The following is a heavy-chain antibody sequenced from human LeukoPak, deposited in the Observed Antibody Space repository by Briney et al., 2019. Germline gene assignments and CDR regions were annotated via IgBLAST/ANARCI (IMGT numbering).Heavy chain of an antibody. J-gene: IGHJ4*02. CDR3: ALRGRGYNYGFDC. V-gene: IGHV3-23*01. Sequence: VGSLRLSCAASGFTFSSYAMSWVRQAPGKGLEWVSSITDGDGSSYYADSVKGRFTISRDNSKNTLCLQMNSLRAEDTAIFYCALRGRGYNYGFDCGGQGTLVTVSS. CDR1: GFTFSSYA. CDR2: ITDGDGSS. D-gene: IGHD5-18*01.